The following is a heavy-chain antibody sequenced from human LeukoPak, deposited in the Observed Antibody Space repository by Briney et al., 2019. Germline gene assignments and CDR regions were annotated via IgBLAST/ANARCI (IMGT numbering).Heavy chain of an antibody. CDR1: GGSISSSY. CDR2: IYSSGST. Sequence: KPSETLSLTCTVSGGSISSSYWSWIRQSAGKRLEWIGRIYSSGSTDYTPSLKSRGTMSVDTSKNQFSLKLTSVTAADTAVYYCTRDTGTTGEVKFDPWGQGTLVTVSS. CDR3: TRDTGTTGEVKFDP. D-gene: IGHD4-17*01. V-gene: IGHV4-4*07. J-gene: IGHJ5*02.